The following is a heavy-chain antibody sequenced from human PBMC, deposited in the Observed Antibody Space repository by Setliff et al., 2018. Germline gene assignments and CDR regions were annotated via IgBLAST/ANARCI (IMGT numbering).Heavy chain of an antibody. Sequence: LRLSCAASGFSFSTYSMNWVRQAPGKGLEWVSSISRSGDAMYYTDSVKGRFTISRDNAKNSLYLQMNSLRAEDTAVYYCARGHTTVSTGYWGQGTLVTVSS. D-gene: IGHD4-17*01. CDR3: ARGHTTVSTGY. CDR1: GFSFSTYS. J-gene: IGHJ4*02. CDR2: ISRSGDAM. V-gene: IGHV3-21*04.